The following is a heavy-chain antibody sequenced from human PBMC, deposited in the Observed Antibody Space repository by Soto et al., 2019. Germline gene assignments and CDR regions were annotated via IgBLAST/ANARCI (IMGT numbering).Heavy chain of an antibody. V-gene: IGHV4-31*11. CDR3: ARDQNYGGCCRAFDI. J-gene: IGHJ3*02. D-gene: IGHD4-17*01. CDR1: GGSISSGGYY. CDR2: IYYSGST. Sequence: SETLSLTCAVFGGSISSGGYYWSWIRQHPGKGLEWIGYIYYSGSTYYNPSLKSRVTISVDTSKNQFSLKLSSVTAADTAVYYCARDQNYGGCCRAFDIWGQGTMVTVSS.